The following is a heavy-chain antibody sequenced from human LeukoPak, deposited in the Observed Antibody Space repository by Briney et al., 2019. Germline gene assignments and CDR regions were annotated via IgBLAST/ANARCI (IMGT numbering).Heavy chain of an antibody. CDR1: GFAVRSNY. V-gene: IGHV3-66*03. CDR3: ARDRGPGWFDP. J-gene: IGHJ5*02. Sequence: SGGYLRLSCAVSGFAVRSNYVSWVRQAPGKGLEWVSVIYSTGTTFYADSVKGRFTISRDESKNTVYLQMNSLRPEDTAVYFCARDRGPGWFDPWGQGTLVTVSS. D-gene: IGHD3-10*01. CDR2: IYSTGTT.